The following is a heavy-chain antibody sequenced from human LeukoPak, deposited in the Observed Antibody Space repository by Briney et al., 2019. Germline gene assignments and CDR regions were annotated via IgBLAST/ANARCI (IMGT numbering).Heavy chain of an antibody. J-gene: IGHJ4*02. Sequence: PGGSLRLSCAASGFTFSSYAMSWVRQAPGKGLEWVSAISGSGETTFYANSVKGRFTISRDNSKNILYLQMNSLRAEDTAIYYCAKTYVDTTFFEYWGQGTLVTVSS. V-gene: IGHV3-23*01. CDR3: AKTYVDTTFFEY. CDR2: ISGSGETT. D-gene: IGHD5-18*01. CDR1: GFTFSSYA.